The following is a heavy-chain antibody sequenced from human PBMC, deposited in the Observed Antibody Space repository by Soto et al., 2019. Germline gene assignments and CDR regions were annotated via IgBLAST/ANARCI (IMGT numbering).Heavy chain of an antibody. V-gene: IGHV3-21*06. CDR2: ISYSGNHK. D-gene: IGHD1-7*01. CDR3: ARTSSVTGTYLFDI. J-gene: IGHJ3*02. Sequence: RSLRLSCEASGFTFSRYAINWVRQAPGKGLEWVSSISYSGNHKYYAESVKGRFTISRDNAKNSLLLEINSLRAEDTAVYYCARTSSVTGTYLFDIWGQGTMVTVSS. CDR1: GFTFSRYA.